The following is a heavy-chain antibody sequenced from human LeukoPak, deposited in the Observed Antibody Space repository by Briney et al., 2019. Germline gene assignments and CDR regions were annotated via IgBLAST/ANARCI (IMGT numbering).Heavy chain of an antibody. J-gene: IGHJ4*02. V-gene: IGHV3-74*01. CDR2: IDSDGRST. D-gene: IGHD3-9*01. CDR1: GFTLSSYW. CDR3: ARSPRDIPNY. Sequence: GGSLRLSCAASGFTLSSYWMHWVRQAPGKGLVWVSGIDSDGRSTSYADSVKGRFTISRDPAKNTLFLQMNSLRAEDTAVYYCARSPRDIPNYWGQGTLVSVSS.